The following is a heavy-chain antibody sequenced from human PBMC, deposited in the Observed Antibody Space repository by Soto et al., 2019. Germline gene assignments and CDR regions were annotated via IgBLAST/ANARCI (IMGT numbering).Heavy chain of an antibody. Sequence: PGGSLRLSCAISGFTFRRDWMNWVRQAPGKGLEWVAHVNQDGTQKYYVDSVKGRFTIFRDNAKNPLFLQMDSLRVEDTALYYCSGGVGDAVWGQGTLVTVSS. CDR2: VNQDGTQK. CDR1: GFTFRRDW. CDR3: SGGVGDAV. D-gene: IGHD1-26*01. V-gene: IGHV3-7*04. J-gene: IGHJ4*02.